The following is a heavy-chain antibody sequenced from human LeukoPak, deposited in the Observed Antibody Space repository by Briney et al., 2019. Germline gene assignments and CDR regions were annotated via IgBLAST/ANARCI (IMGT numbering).Heavy chain of an antibody. V-gene: IGHV5-51*01. Sequence: GESLKISCKGSGYSFTSYWIGWVRQMPGKGLEWMGIIYPGDSDTRYSPSFQGQVTISANKSISTAYLQWSSLKASDTAMYYCARHRGSGSYYKDYYYGMDVWGQGTTVTVSS. CDR2: IYPGDSDT. CDR3: ARHRGSGSYYKDYYYGMDV. J-gene: IGHJ6*02. D-gene: IGHD3-10*01. CDR1: GYSFTSYW.